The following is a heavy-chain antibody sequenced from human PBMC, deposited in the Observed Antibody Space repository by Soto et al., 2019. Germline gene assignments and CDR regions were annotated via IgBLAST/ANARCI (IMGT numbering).Heavy chain of an antibody. D-gene: IGHD2-8*02. V-gene: IGHV3-64*01. CDR3: ARAKGLWWSLFDP. CDR2: ISSNGGST. J-gene: IGHJ5*02. Sequence: SGGSLRLSCAASGFTFSSYAMHWVRQAPGKGLEYVSAISSNGGSTYYANSVKGRFTISRDNSKNTLYLQMGSLRAEDMAVYYCARAKGLWWSLFDPWGQGTLVTVSS. CDR1: GFTFSSYA.